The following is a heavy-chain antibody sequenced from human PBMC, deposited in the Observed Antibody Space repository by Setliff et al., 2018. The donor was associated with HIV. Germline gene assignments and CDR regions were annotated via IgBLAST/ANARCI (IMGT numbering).Heavy chain of an antibody. CDR3: ARGGRFSAPGRDIWYYYYIDV. Sequence: ASVKVSCKASGYTFTICYMHWVRQAPGQGLEWIGIINPNSGSTSYAQNFQGRVTMTSDTSTSTVYMELSGLRSEDTAVYYCARGGRFSAPGRDIWYYYYIDVWGKGTTVTVS. CDR2: INPNSGST. CDR1: GYTFTICY. V-gene: IGHV1-46*01. D-gene: IGHD3-9*01. J-gene: IGHJ6*03.